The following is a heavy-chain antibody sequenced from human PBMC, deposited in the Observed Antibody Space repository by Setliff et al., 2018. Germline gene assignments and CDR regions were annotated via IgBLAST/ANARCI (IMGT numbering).Heavy chain of an antibody. CDR1: GFSFSDYY. Sequence: GGSLRLSCAASGFSFSDYYMMWIRQAPGKGLEWVANIKQDGSEKYYVDSVKGRFTISRDNAKNTLYLQMNSLRAEDTAVYYCARGHIVVVPAAMGVGMDVWGQGTTVTVSS. J-gene: IGHJ6*02. CDR2: IKQDGSEK. CDR3: ARGHIVVVPAAMGVGMDV. V-gene: IGHV3-7*01. D-gene: IGHD2-2*01.